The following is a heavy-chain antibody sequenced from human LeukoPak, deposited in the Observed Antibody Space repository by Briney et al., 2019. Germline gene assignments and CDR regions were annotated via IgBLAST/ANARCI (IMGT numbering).Heavy chain of an antibody. V-gene: IGHV1-8*01. J-gene: IGHJ4*02. CDR2: MNPNSGNT. Sequence: GASVKVSCKASGYTFTSYDINWVRQATGQGREWMGWMNPNSGNTGYAQKFQGRVTMTRNTSISTAYMELSSLRSEDTAVYYCARAGTDSSGYYFPTDYWGQGTLVTVSS. CDR3: ARAGTDSSGYYFPTDY. CDR1: GYTFTSYD. D-gene: IGHD3-22*01.